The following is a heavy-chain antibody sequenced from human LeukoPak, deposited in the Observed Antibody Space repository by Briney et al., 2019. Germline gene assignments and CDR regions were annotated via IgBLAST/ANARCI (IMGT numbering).Heavy chain of an antibody. CDR1: GYTFTSYG. V-gene: IGHV1-18*01. D-gene: IGHD3-22*01. Sequence: ASVKVSCKASGYTFTSYGISWVRRAPGQGLEWMGWISAYNGNTNYAQKLQGRVTMTTDTSTSTAYMELRSLRSDDTAVYYCASRRNYYDSSGYYWDDAFDIWGQGTMVTVSS. J-gene: IGHJ3*02. CDR3: ASRRNYYDSSGYYWDDAFDI. CDR2: ISAYNGNT.